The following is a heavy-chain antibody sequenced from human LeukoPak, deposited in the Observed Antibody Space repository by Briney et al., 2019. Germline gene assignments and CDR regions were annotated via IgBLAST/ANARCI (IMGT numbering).Heavy chain of an antibody. J-gene: IGHJ4*02. Sequence: GGSLRLSCAASGFTFSSYAMSWVRQAPGRGLEWVSAIDGPGGTTYYADSVKGRFTISRDNSKNTLYLQMNSLRAEDTAVYYCAKWLSSSWAPVDYWGQGTLVTVSS. V-gene: IGHV3-23*01. D-gene: IGHD6-13*01. CDR2: IDGPGGTT. CDR3: AKWLSSSWAPVDY. CDR1: GFTFSSYA.